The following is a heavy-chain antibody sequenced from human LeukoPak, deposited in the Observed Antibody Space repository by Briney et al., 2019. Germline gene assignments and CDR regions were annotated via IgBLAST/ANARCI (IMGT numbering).Heavy chain of an antibody. J-gene: IGHJ4*02. D-gene: IGHD1-26*01. V-gene: IGHV3-23*01. Sequence: GGSLRLSCAASGFTFSSYAMSWVRQAPGKGLEWVSAISGSGGSTYYADSVKGRFTIFRDNSKNTLYLQMNSLRAEDTAVYYCAKDTSELLDSDAVDYWGQGTLVTVSS. CDR2: ISGSGGST. CDR3: AKDTSELLDSDAVDY. CDR1: GFTFSSYA.